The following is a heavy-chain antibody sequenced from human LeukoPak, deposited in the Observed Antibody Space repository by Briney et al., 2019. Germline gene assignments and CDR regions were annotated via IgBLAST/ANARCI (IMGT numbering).Heavy chain of an antibody. CDR1: GGSFSGYY. CDR2: INHSGST. Sequence: SETLSLTCAVYGGSFSGYYWSWISQPPGKGLEWIGEINHSGSTNYNPSLKSRVTISVDTSKNQFSLKLSSVTAADTAVYYCARDLGEWYSSSWPSDYWGQGTLVTVSS. D-gene: IGHD6-13*01. V-gene: IGHV4-34*01. J-gene: IGHJ4*02. CDR3: ARDLGEWYSSSWPSDY.